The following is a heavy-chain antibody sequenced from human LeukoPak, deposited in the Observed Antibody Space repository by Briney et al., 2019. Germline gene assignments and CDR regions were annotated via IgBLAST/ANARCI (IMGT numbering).Heavy chain of an antibody. CDR3: AREEGYDSSGYFVGWDY. Sequence: GGSLRLSCAASGFTFSSYAMSWVRQAPGKGLEWVSAISGSGGSTYYADSVKGRFTISRDNSKNTLYLQMNSLRAEDTAVYYCAREEGYDSSGYFVGWDYWGQGTLVTVSS. V-gene: IGHV3-23*01. CDR1: GFTFSSYA. J-gene: IGHJ4*02. D-gene: IGHD3-22*01. CDR2: ISGSGGST.